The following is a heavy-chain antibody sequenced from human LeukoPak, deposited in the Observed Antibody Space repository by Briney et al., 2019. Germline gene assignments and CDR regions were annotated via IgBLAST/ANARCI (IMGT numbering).Heavy chain of an antibody. J-gene: IGHJ1*01. CDR1: GFTFSSYG. Sequence: PGGSLRLSCAASGFTFSSYGMHWVRQAPGKGLEWVAVISYDGSNKYYADSVKGRFTISRDNSKNTLYLQMNSLRAEDTAVYYCAKDSITQIKACGDCNPYFQHWGQGTLVTVSS. CDR2: ISYDGSNK. V-gene: IGHV3-30*18. D-gene: IGHD2-21*02. CDR3: AKDSITQIKACGDCNPYFQH.